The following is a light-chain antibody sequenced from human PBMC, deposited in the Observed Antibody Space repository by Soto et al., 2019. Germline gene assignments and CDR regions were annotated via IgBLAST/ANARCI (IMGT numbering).Light chain of an antibody. CDR2: SVS. J-gene: IGLJ1*01. CDR1: SSDIGTYDH. CDR3: ISYTVSRSYV. V-gene: IGLV2-14*01. Sequence: QSALTQPASVSGSPGQSITISCSGTSSDIGTYDHVAWFQRFPGKTPKLVIYSVSDRPSGVSYRFSGSKSGNTASLTISGLQADDEADYYCISYTVSRSYVFGTGTKVTVL.